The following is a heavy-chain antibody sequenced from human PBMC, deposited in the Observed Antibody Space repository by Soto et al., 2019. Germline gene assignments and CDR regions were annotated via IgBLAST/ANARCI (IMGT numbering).Heavy chain of an antibody. CDR1: GFSINSYD. Sequence: QVQLVQSGAALKKPGASVKVSCTASGFSINSYDMNWVRQATGQGLEWMGWMNPKSGNTGFAEKFQGRVKMTWNTSTGTVYLEISSLRPEDTAVCYCARGLVDSGGNCFDSWGQGTQVTVSS. V-gene: IGHV1-8*01. D-gene: IGHD4-17*01. J-gene: IGHJ4*02. CDR2: MNPKSGNT. CDR3: ARGLVDSGGNCFDS.